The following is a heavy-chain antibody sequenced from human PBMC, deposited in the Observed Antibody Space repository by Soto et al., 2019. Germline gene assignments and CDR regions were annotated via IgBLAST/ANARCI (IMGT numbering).Heavy chain of an antibody. CDR1: GFTLSSYA. CDR2: VRGRGGRI. V-gene: IGHV3-23*01. CDR3: AKGLGSSWNLLYFDY. Sequence: GGSLRLSCAASGFTLSSYAMSWVRQAPGKGLEWVAAVRGRGGRIYDGDSVEGRFTISTDNSQNTLYLHINSLRTEDTAVYYCAKGLGSSWNLLYFDYWGQGTLVTVSS. J-gene: IGHJ4*02. D-gene: IGHD6-13*01.